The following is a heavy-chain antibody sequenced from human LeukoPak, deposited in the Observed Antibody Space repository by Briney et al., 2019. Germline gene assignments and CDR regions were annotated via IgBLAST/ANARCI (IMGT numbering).Heavy chain of an antibody. Sequence: SETLSLTCAVYGGSFSGYYWSWIRQPPGKGLEWIGEINHSGSTNYNPSLKSRVTISVDTSKNHFSLKLSSVTAADTAVYYCARDRTIFGVVRGDFDIWGQGTMITVSS. J-gene: IGHJ3*02. V-gene: IGHV4-34*01. CDR1: GGSFSGYY. CDR3: ARDRTIFGVVRGDFDI. D-gene: IGHD3-3*01. CDR2: INHSGST.